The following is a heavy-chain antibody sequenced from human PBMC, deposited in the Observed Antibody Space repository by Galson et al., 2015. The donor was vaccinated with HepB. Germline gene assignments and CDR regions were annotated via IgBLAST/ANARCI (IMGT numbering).Heavy chain of an antibody. CDR2: IYSSGNT. J-gene: IGHJ4*02. CDR1: GFTVNTNH. D-gene: IGHD2-2*01. CDR3: ARYCCSTSCYSESGGSFDY. Sequence: SLRLSCAASGFTVNTNHMSWVRQAPGKGLEWVSVIYSSGNTNYADSVKDRFTISRDSSSNTMSLQMDSLIAEDTAMYYCARYCCSTSCYSESGGSFDYWGQGTLVTVSS. V-gene: IGHV3-53*01.